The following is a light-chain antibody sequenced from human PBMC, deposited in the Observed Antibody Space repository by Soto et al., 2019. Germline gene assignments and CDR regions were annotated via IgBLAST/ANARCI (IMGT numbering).Light chain of an antibody. CDR3: QQHGSYPRT. CDR1: QSIGTS. J-gene: IGKJ1*01. Sequence: DIQMTQSPSTLSASVGDRVTITCRASQSIGTSLAWYQQRPGKAPKLLMYLASNLEVGVPSRFSGSGSGTEFTLAISSLQPDDFATYYCQQHGSYPRTLGQGTKVEI. V-gene: IGKV1-5*03. CDR2: LAS.